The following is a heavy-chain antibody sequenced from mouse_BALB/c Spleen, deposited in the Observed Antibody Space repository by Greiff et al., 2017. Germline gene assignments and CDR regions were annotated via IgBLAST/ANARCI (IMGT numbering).Heavy chain of an antibody. CDR1: GFTFSSYA. V-gene: IGHV5-6-5*01. D-gene: IGHD2-12*01. CDR2: ISSGGST. CDR3: ARGPLYDDYAMDY. Sequence: EVKLQESGGGLVKPGGSLKLSCAASGFTFSSYAMSWVRQTPEKRLEWVASISSGGSTYYPDSVKGRFTISRDNARNILYLQMSSLRSEDTAMYYCARGPLYDDYAMDYWGQGTSVTVSS. J-gene: IGHJ4*01.